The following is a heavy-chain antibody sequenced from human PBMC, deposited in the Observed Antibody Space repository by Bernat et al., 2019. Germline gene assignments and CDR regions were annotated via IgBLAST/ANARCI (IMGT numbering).Heavy chain of an antibody. J-gene: IGHJ4*02. Sequence: EVQLVESGGGLVKPGGSLRLSCAASGFTFSSYSMNWVRQAPGKGLEWVSVIYSGGSTYYADSVKGRFTISRDNSKNTLYLQMNSLRAEDTAVYYCARAPVGYYGSGSYDFDYWGQGTLVTVSS. CDR3: ARAPVGYYGSGSYDFDY. CDR1: GFTFSSYS. CDR2: IYSGGST. V-gene: IGHV3-66*01. D-gene: IGHD3-10*01.